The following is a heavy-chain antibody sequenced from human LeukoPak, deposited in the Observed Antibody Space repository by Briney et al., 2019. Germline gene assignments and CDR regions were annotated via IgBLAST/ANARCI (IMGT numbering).Heavy chain of an antibody. Sequence: PGGSLRLSCTASGFTFDDYGMSWVRQAPGKGLEWVSGINWNGGSTGYADSVKGRLTISRDNAKNSLYLQMNSLRAEDTALYNCARRHYGDYNIDYWGQGTLVTVSS. J-gene: IGHJ4*02. D-gene: IGHD4-17*01. CDR1: GFTFDDYG. CDR3: ARRHYGDYNIDY. CDR2: INWNGGST. V-gene: IGHV3-20*01.